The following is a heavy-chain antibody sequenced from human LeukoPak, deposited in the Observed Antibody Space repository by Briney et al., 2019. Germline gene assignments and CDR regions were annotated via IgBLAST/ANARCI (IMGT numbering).Heavy chain of an antibody. V-gene: IGHV3-48*01. CDR1: GSTFSSYS. D-gene: IGHD2/OR15-2a*01. J-gene: IGHJ4*02. CDR3: ARGGLSIMGY. Sequence: GGSLRLSCAASGSTFSSYSMNWVRQAPGKGLEWVSYISSSGSTKYYADSVKGRFTISRDNARNSLYLQMNSLRAEDTAVYFCARGGLSIMGYWGQGTLVTVSS. CDR2: ISSSGSTK.